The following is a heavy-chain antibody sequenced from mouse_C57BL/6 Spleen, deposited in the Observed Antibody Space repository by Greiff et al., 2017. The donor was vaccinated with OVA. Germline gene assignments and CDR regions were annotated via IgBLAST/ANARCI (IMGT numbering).Heavy chain of an antibody. CDR2: IYPGDGDT. CDR3: ARLYYDYASGFAY. D-gene: IGHD2-4*01. J-gene: IGHJ3*01. Sequence: QVHVKQSGPELVKPGASVKISCKASGYAFSSSWMNWVKQRPGKGLEWIGRIYPGDGDTNYNGKFKGKATLTADKSSSTAYMQLSSLTSEDSAVYVCARLYYDYASGFAYWGQGTLVTVSA. CDR1: GYAFSSSW. V-gene: IGHV1-82*01.